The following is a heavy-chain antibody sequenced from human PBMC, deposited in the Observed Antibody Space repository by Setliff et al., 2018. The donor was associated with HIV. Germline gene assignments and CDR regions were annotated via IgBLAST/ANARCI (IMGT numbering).Heavy chain of an antibody. CDR1: GASIGRRSDC. CDR3: ARDGLNWGERDGFDI. J-gene: IGHJ3*02. V-gene: IGHV4-39*02. D-gene: IGHD7-27*01. CDR2: FYYSWNT. Sequence: SETLSLTCTVSGASIGRRSDCWGWIRQPPGKGLEWIGSFYYSWNTYYNPSLKSRVTISVDTSKNQFSLKLSSVTAADTAVYYCARDGLNWGERDGFDIWGQGTMVTVSS.